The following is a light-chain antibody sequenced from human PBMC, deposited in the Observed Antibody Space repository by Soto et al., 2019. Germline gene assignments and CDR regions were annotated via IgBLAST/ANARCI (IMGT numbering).Light chain of an antibody. CDR2: YNN. Sequence: QSVLTQPPSASETPGQTVSISCSGSNSNIASNTVNWYQHLPGTAPKLLIYYNNQRPSGVPDRFSGSKSGTSASLAISGLQSEDESDYYCAVWDDSLNGWVFGGGTKVTVL. V-gene: IGLV1-44*01. J-gene: IGLJ3*02. CDR1: NSNIASNT. CDR3: AVWDDSLNGWV.